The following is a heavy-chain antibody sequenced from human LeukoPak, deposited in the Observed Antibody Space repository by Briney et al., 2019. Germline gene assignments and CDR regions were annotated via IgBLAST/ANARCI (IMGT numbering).Heavy chain of an antibody. CDR3: ARDYYDSSGYYYPPIGY. Sequence: GGSLRLSCAASGFTFSGNWMHWVRQAPGKGLVWVSHISTDARTITYADFVKGRFTISRDNAKNSLYLQMNSLRAEDTALYYCARDYYDSSGYYYPPIGYWGQGTLVTVSS. J-gene: IGHJ4*02. V-gene: IGHV3-74*01. D-gene: IGHD3-22*01. CDR1: GFTFSGNW. CDR2: ISTDARTI.